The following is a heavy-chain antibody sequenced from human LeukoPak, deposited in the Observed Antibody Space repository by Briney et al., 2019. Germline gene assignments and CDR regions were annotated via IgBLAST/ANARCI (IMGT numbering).Heavy chain of an antibody. J-gene: IGHJ4*02. Sequence: GGSLRLSCAASGFTFSGSTLYWVRQASGKGLEWVGRIRSKANSYATAYAASVRGRFTISRDDSKNTGYLQMNSLRVEDTAVYYCATVLKHYDTDYFDYWGQGSLVTVSS. CDR2: IRSKANSYAT. CDR1: GFTFSGST. V-gene: IGHV3-73*01. D-gene: IGHD3-16*01. CDR3: ATVLKHYDTDYFDY.